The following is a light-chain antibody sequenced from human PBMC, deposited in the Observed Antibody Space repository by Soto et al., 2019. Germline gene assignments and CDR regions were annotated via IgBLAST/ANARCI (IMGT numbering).Light chain of an antibody. J-gene: IGKJ1*01. Sequence: EIVLTQSPGTLSLYPGERATLSCRASQSVGSNYLAWYQQKPGQAPRLLIYGASSRATGTPDRFSGSGSGTDFTLTISRLEPEDFAVYHCQQYITAPETFGQGTKVEIK. CDR3: QQYITAPET. V-gene: IGKV3-20*01. CDR2: GAS. CDR1: QSVGSNY.